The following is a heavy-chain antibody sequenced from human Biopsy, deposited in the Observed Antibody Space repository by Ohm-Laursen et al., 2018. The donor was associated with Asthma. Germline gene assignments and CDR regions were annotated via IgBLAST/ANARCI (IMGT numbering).Heavy chain of an antibody. V-gene: IGHV3-30*03. J-gene: IGHJ3*02. CDR1: GFTFSIYD. CDR2: ISYDGGNK. D-gene: IGHD4-23*01. Sequence: SLRLSCAAAGFTFSIYDIHWVRQAPGKGLEWVAVISYDGGNKFYGDSVKGRFTLSRDNSRNTLYLQMNSLRVEDTAIYYCARTHERWTSIQDDALDIRGQGTMVIVSS. CDR3: ARTHERWTSIQDDALDI.